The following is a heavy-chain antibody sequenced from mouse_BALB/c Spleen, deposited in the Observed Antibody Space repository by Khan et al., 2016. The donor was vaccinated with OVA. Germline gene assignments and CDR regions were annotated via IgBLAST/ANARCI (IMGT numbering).Heavy chain of an antibody. CDR1: GFNIKDYY. Sequence: VQLQQPGAELVRPGALVNLSCKASGFNIKDYYMHWVKQRPEQGLEWIGGIDPENGNTIYDQKFQGKGSITSDTSSTAAYLQLSSLTSEDTAVYYCAIDGSSPWFAYCAQGTLFTLSA. V-gene: IGHV14-1*02. J-gene: IGHJ3*01. CDR2: IDPENGNT. D-gene: IGHD2-3*01. CDR3: AIDGSSPWFAY.